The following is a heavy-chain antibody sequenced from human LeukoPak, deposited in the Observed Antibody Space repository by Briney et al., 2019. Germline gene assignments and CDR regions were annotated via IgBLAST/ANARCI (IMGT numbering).Heavy chain of an antibody. CDR2: ISAYNGNT. J-gene: IGHJ5*02. Sequence: ASVKVSCKASGYTFTSYGISWVRQAPGQGLEWTGWISAYNGNTNYAQKLQGRVTMTTDTSTSTAYMELRSLRSDDTAVYYCARDTWDIVVVVAATHWFDPWGQGTLVTVSS. D-gene: IGHD2-15*01. CDR3: ARDTWDIVVVVAATHWFDP. CDR1: GYTFTSYG. V-gene: IGHV1-18*01.